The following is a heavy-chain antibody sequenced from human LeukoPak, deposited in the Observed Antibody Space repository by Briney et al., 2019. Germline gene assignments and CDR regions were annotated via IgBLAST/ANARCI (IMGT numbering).Heavy chain of an antibody. CDR2: INPNSGGT. CDR3: ARDLIRSSILY. J-gene: IGHJ4*02. V-gene: IGHV1-2*02. CDR1: GGTFSSYA. D-gene: IGHD6-6*01. Sequence: GASVKVSCKASGGTFSSYAISWVRQAPGQGLEWMGWINPNSGGTNYAQKFQGRVTMTRDTSISTAYMELSRLRSDDTAVYYCARDLIRSSILYWGQGTLVTVSS.